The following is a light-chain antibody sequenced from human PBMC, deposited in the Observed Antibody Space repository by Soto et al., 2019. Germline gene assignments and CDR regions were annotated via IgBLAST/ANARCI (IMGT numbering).Light chain of an antibody. Sequence: EIVMTQSPATLSVSPGERATLSCRASQSVSSNLAWYQQKPGQAPRLLIYGASTRATGIPARFSGSGSGTESTLTISSLQSEDFAVYYCQQYNNWPLPFGQGTRLEIK. J-gene: IGKJ5*01. CDR3: QQYNNWPLP. CDR1: QSVSSN. CDR2: GAS. V-gene: IGKV3-15*01.